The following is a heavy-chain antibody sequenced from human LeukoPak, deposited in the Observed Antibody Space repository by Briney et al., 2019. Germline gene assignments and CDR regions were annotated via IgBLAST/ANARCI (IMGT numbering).Heavy chain of an antibody. J-gene: IGHJ5*02. CDR3: ASYSGSGWGNWFDP. CDR2: IIPIFGTA. V-gene: IGHV1-69*13. D-gene: IGHD3-10*01. CDR1: GGTFSSYA. Sequence: VASVKVSCKASGGTFSSYAISWVRQAPGQGLEWMGGIIPIFGTANYAQKFQGRVTITADESTSTAYMELSSLRSEDTAVYYCASYSGSGWGNWFDPWGQGTLVTVSS.